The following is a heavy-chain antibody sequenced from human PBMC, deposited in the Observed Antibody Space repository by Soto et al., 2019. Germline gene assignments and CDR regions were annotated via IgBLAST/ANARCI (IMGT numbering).Heavy chain of an antibody. CDR1: GGSVGSPDYY. CDR3: ARDRAWASDKYGMDV. Sequence: SETLSLTCTVSGGSVGSPDYYWSWIRQPPGKGLEWIAYVYYSGSANYDPSLKSRVTISVDRSKNQFSLKLKSVTAADTAVYYCARDRAWASDKYGMDVWGQGTTVTVS. J-gene: IGHJ6*02. D-gene: IGHD6-6*01. CDR2: VYYSGSA. V-gene: IGHV4-61*08.